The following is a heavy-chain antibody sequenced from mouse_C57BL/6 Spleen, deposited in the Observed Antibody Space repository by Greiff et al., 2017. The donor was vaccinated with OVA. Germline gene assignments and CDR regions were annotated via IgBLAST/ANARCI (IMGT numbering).Heavy chain of an antibody. V-gene: IGHV1-80*01. D-gene: IGHD1-1*01. CDR1: GYAFSSYW. Sequence: QVQLQQSGAELVKPGASVKISCKASGYAFSSYWMNWVKQRPGKGLEWIGQIYPGDGDTNYNGKFKGKATLTADKSSSTAYMQLSSLTSEDSAVYFCARYGDYYGSEGFAYWGQGTLVTVSA. CDR3: ARYGDYYGSEGFAY. J-gene: IGHJ3*01. CDR2: IYPGDGDT.